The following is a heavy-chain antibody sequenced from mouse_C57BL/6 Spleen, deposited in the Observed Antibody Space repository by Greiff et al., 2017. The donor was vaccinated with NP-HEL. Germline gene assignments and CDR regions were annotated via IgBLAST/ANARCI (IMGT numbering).Heavy chain of an antibody. V-gene: IGHV5-12*01. J-gene: IGHJ4*01. CDR2: ISNGGGST. D-gene: IGHD4-1*01. CDR3: ARLLGRLYAMDY. CDR1: GFTFSDYY. Sequence: EVQGVESGGGLVQPGGSLKLSCAASGFTFSDYYMYWVRQTPEKRLEWVAYISNGGGSTYYPDTVKGRFTISRDNAKNTLYLQMSRLKSEDTAMYYCARLLGRLYAMDYWGQGTSVTVSS.